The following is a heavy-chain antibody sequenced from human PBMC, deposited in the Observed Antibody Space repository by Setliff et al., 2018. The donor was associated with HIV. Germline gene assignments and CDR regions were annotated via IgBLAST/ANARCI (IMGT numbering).Heavy chain of an antibody. Sequence: SETLSLTCTVSGDSIRSGDYYWGWIRQPPGKGLEWITTVYYSGSTYYNPSLQSRLTISADTSKNQFSLKLRSVTAADTAVYYCARHYGPIGYFDYWGQGALVTVSS. CDR3: ARHYGPIGYFDY. CDR2: VYYSGST. V-gene: IGHV4-39*01. D-gene: IGHD4-17*01. CDR1: GDSIRSGDYY. J-gene: IGHJ4*02.